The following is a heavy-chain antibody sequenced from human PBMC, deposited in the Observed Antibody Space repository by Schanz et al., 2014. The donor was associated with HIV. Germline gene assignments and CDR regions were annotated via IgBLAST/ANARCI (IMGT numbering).Heavy chain of an antibody. CDR1: GFTFSSYS. Sequence: EVHLLESGGGLVQPGGSLRLSCAASGFTFSSYSMSWVRQAPGKALEWVSSINEGGDFRYYADSVRGRFTISRDNAKNSVFLQMNSLRVEDTAVYYCARGYCGGDGCYRRYDAFDIWGHGTMISIS. V-gene: IGHV3-21*01. J-gene: IGHJ3*02. CDR3: ARGYCGGDGCYRRYDAFDI. D-gene: IGHD2-21*01. CDR2: INEGGDFR.